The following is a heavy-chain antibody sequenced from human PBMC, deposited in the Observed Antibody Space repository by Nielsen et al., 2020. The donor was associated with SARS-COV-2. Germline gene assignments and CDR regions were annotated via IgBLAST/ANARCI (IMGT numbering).Heavy chain of an antibody. CDR3: AKVDLDSYYYYGMDV. V-gene: IGHV3-9*01. CDR2: ISWNSGSI. Sequence: SLRLSCAASGFTFDDYAMHWVRQAPGKGLEWVSGISWNSGSIGYADSVKGRFTISRDNAKNSLYLQMNSLRAEDTALYYCAKVDLDSYYYYGMDVWGQGTTVTVSS. J-gene: IGHJ6*02. CDR1: GFTFDDYA. D-gene: IGHD3-22*01.